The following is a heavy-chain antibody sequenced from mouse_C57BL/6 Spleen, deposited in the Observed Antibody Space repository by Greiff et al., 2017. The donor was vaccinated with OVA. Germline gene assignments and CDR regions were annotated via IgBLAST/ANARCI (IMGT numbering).Heavy chain of an antibody. D-gene: IGHD1-1*01. CDR3: TREGDYGSSYSDYFDY. CDR1: GYTFTDYE. V-gene: IGHV1-15*01. Sequence: QVQLQQSGAELVRPGASVTLSCKASGYTFTDYEMHWVKQTPVHGLEWIGAIDPETGGTAYNQKFKGKAILTADKSSSTAYMELRSLTSEDSAVYYCTREGDYGSSYSDYFDYWGQGTTLTVSS. CDR2: IDPETGGT. J-gene: IGHJ2*01.